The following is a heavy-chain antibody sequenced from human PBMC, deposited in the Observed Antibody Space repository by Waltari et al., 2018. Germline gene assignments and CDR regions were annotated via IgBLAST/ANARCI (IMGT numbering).Heavy chain of an antibody. CDR1: GGSLRGYS. D-gene: IGHD2-15*01. CDR2: INHSGST. CDR3: ARPGGGNTFSESIFDY. J-gene: IGHJ4*02. V-gene: IGHV4-34*01. Sequence: QVQLQQWGAGLLKPSETLSLTCAVYGGSLRGYSWSWIRQPPGKGLEWIGEINHSGSTNYNPSLKSRVTISVDTSKNQFSLKLSSVTAADTAVYYCARPGGGNTFSESIFDYWGQGTLVTVSS.